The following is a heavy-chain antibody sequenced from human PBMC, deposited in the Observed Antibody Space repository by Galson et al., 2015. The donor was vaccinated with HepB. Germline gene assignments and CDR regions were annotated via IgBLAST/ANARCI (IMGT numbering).Heavy chain of an antibody. Sequence: SLRLSCAASGFTFSSYSMNWVRQAPGKGLEWVSSISSSSSYIYYADSVKGRFTISRDNAKNSLYLQMNSLRAEDTAVYYCARDPNFGVVVVAAYSPRVFDLWGRGTLVTVSS. D-gene: IGHD2-15*01. V-gene: IGHV3-21*01. J-gene: IGHJ2*01. CDR1: GFTFSSYS. CDR3: ARDPNFGVVVVAAYSPRVFDL. CDR2: ISSSSSYI.